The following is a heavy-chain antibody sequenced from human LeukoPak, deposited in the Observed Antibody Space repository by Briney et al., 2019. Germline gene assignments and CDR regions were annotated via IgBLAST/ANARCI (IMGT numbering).Heavy chain of an antibody. CDR3: GNPPTSSSWYG. V-gene: IGHV3-21*01. CDR2: ISSSSSYI. Sequence: GGSLRLSCTASGFTFGDHGMSWVRQAPGKGRECVSSISSSSSYIYYADSVKGRFTISRDNAKNSLYLQMNSLRAEDTAVYYCGNPPTSSSWYGWGQGTLVTVSS. CDR1: GFTFGDHG. D-gene: IGHD6-13*01. J-gene: IGHJ4*02.